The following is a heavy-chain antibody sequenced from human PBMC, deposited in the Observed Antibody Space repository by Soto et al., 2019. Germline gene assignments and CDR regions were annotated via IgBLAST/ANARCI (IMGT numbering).Heavy chain of an antibody. J-gene: IGHJ6*02. V-gene: IGHV1-18*01. Sequence: ASVKVSCKASCYTSTSYGISWVRQAPGQGLEWLGWISAYNGNTNYAQKLQGRVTMTTDTSTSTAYMELRSLRSDDTAVYYCARTGWSYGSGFQATYYYYGMDVLGQGATVTVSS. CDR1: CYTSTSYG. CDR2: ISAYNGNT. CDR3: ARTGWSYGSGFQATYYYYGMDV. D-gene: IGHD3-10*01.